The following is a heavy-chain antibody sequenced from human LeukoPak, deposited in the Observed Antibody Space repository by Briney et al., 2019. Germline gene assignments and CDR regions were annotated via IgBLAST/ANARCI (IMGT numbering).Heavy chain of an antibody. V-gene: IGHV3-9*01. CDR2: ISWNSGSI. CDR1: GFTFDDYA. J-gene: IGHJ4*02. CDR3: AKEKDRYVSGSYAFDY. Sequence: GRSLRLSCAASGFTFDDYAMHWVRQAPGKGLEWVSGISWNSGSIGYADSVKGRFTISRDNAKNSLYLQMNSLRAEDTALYYCAKEKDRYVSGSYAFDYWGQEPLVTVSS. D-gene: IGHD3-10*01.